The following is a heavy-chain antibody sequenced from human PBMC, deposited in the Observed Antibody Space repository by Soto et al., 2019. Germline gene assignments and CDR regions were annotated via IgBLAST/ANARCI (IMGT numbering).Heavy chain of an antibody. CDR3: AHHPSINHSSGWYIDYYGMDV. V-gene: IGHV2-5*01. D-gene: IGHD6-19*01. J-gene: IGHJ6*02. CDR1: GFSLSTSGVG. Sequence: QITLKESGPTLVKPTQTLTLTCTFSGFSLSTSGVGVGWIRQPPGKALEWLALIYWNDDKRYSPSLKSRLTNTKDTSKNQVVLTMTNMDPVDTATYYCAHHPSINHSSGWYIDYYGMDVWGQGTTVTVSS. CDR2: IYWNDDK.